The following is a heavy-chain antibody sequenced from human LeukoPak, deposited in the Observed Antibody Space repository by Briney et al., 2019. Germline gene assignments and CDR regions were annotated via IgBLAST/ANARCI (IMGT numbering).Heavy chain of an antibody. Sequence: SETLSLTCTVSGGSISSRSYYWGWIRQPPGKGLEWIGSIYYSGSTYYNPSLKSRVTISVDTSKNQFSLKLSSVTAADTAVYYCARGGWNKFDYWGQGTLVTVSS. J-gene: IGHJ4*02. CDR1: GGSISSRSYY. CDR3: ARGGWNKFDY. D-gene: IGHD3-22*01. V-gene: IGHV4-39*07. CDR2: IYYSGST.